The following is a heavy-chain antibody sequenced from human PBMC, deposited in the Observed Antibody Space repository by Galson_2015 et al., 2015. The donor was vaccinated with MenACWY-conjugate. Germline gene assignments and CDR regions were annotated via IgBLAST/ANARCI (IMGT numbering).Heavy chain of an antibody. J-gene: IGHJ3*02. CDR1: GYSFSSNW. Sequence: QSGAEVKKPGESLQISCRASGYSFSSNWIGWVRQMPGKGLEWMGIIHPGDSKTRYGPSSQGHVTISVDKAIDTAFVEWSSVTASDTATYYCARQGHLAPSDFDIWGQGTVVAVYS. V-gene: IGHV5-51*01. D-gene: IGHD6-19*01. CDR2: IHPGDSKT. CDR3: ARQGHLAPSDFDI.